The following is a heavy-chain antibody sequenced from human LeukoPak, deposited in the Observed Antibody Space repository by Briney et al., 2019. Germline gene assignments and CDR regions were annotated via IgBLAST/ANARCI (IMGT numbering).Heavy chain of an antibody. CDR1: GYSISSGYY. CDR2: IYHSGST. V-gene: IGHV4-38-2*02. CDR3: ARGPDYSNYWFVENYFDY. D-gene: IGHD4-11*01. Sequence: SETLSLTCTVSGYSISSGYYWGWIRQPPGKGLEWIGSIYHSGSTYYNPSLKSRVTISVDTSKNQFSLKLRSVTAADTAVYYCARGPDYSNYWFVENYFDYWGQGTLVTVSS. J-gene: IGHJ4*02.